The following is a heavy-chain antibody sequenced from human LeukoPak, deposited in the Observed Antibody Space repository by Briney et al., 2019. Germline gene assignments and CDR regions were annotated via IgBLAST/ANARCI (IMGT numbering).Heavy chain of an antibody. Sequence: GRSLRLSCAASGFTFRDYTMNWVRQAPGKGLEWVSAISKSSTYIKYADSVKGRFTVSRDNAKNSLFLQMNSLRVEDTAVYYCAREVVIVVEPAANTIDYWGQGTRVTVSS. CDR3: AREVVIVVEPAANTIDY. CDR2: ISKSSTYI. V-gene: IGHV3-21*01. D-gene: IGHD2-2*01. J-gene: IGHJ4*02. CDR1: GFTFRDYT.